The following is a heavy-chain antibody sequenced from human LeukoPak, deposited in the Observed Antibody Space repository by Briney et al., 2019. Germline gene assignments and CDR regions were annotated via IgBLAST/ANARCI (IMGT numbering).Heavy chain of an antibody. D-gene: IGHD3-22*01. J-gene: IGHJ4*02. Sequence: GGSLRLSCAASGFTFSSYGMHWVRQAPGKGLEWVAFIRYDGSNKYYADSVKGRFTISRDNSKNTLYLQMNSLRAEDTAVYYCAKMTEYYDSSVGFDYWGQGTLVTVSS. CDR2: IRYDGSNK. CDR1: GFTFSSYG. CDR3: AKMTEYYDSSVGFDY. V-gene: IGHV3-30*02.